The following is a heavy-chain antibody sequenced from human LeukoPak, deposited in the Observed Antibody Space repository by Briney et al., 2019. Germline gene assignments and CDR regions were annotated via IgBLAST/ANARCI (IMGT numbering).Heavy chain of an antibody. CDR2: INAGNGNT. V-gene: IGHV1-3*01. CDR3: ARPIAAAGSLEY. D-gene: IGHD6-13*01. CDR1: GYTFTSYA. Sequence: ASVKVSCKASGYTFTSYAMHWVRQAPGQRLEWMGWINAGNGNTKYSQKFQGRVTITRDTSASTAYMELSSLRSEDTAVYYCARPIAAAGSLEYWGQGTLVTVSS. J-gene: IGHJ4*02.